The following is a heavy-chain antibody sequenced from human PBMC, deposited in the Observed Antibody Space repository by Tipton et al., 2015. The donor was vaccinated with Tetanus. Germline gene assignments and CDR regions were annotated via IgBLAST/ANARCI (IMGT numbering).Heavy chain of an antibody. CDR1: GGSFSSYY. Sequence: TLSLTCAVYGGSFSSYYWSWIRQPPGKGLEWIGYIYYSGSTNYNPSLKSRVTISVDTSKNQFSLKLSSVTAADTAVYYCASSHYDFWSGYLNWFDPWGQGTLVTVSS. D-gene: IGHD3-3*01. J-gene: IGHJ5*02. V-gene: IGHV4-59*08. CDR3: ASSHYDFWSGYLNWFDP. CDR2: IYYSGST.